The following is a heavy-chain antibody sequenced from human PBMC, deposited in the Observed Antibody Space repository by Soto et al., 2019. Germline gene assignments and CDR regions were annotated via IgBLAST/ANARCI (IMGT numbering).Heavy chain of an antibody. CDR1: GGSIYIYY. CDR3: ARDFNSVFDDFADICWSFDP. J-gene: IGHJ5*01. Sequence: LSLTCTVPGGSIYIYYWSWIRQSAGKGLEWMGLIYPTGSTTNNTSPKNRDTISLDTSSNRFSLSLWSVPTADTAVYYCARDFNSVFDDFADICWSFDPWGQGTLVTVSS. CDR2: IYPTGST. D-gene: IGHD3-3*01. V-gene: IGHV4-4*07.